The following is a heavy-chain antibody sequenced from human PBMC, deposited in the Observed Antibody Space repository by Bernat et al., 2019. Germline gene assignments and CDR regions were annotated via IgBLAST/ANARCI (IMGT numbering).Heavy chain of an antibody. V-gene: IGHV1-3*01. J-gene: IGHJ6*03. CDR2: INAGNGNT. CDR3: AGAESIAAAWNYYYYMDV. Sequence: QVQLVQSGAEVKKPGASVKVSCKASGYTFTSYAMHWVRQAPGQRLEWMGWINAGNGNTKYSQKFQGRVTITRDTSASTAYMELSSLRSEDTAVYYCAGAESIAAAWNYYYYMDVWGKGTPVTVSS. CDR1: GYTFTSYA. D-gene: IGHD6-13*01.